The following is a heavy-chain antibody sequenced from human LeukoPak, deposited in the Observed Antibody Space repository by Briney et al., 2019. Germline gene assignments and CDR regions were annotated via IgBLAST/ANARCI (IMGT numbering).Heavy chain of an antibody. CDR3: ARDGRDGYNYGY. J-gene: IGHJ4*02. CDR1: GYTFTSYD. V-gene: IGHV1-8*03. Sequence: ASVKVSCKASGYTFTSYDINWVRQATGQGLEWMGWMNPNSGNTGYAQKFQGRVTITRNTSISTAYMELSSLRSEDTAVYYCARDGRDGYNYGYWGQGTLVTVSS. D-gene: IGHD5-24*01. CDR2: MNPNSGNT.